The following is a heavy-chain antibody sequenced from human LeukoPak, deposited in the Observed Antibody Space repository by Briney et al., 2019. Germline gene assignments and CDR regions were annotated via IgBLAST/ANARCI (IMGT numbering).Heavy chain of an antibody. CDR2: INYSGSS. V-gene: IGHV4-34*01. CDR3: AKFRYEYMGVDL. J-gene: IGHJ4*02. CDR1: GGSSSGYY. Sequence: PSETLSLTCRVYGGSSSGYYWSWIRQPPGKGLEWIGEINYSGSSNYRRSLKSRVIISVDTSKNQFSLKLRSVTAADTAVYYCAKFRYEYMGVDLWGQGTQVTVSS. D-gene: IGHD3-16*01.